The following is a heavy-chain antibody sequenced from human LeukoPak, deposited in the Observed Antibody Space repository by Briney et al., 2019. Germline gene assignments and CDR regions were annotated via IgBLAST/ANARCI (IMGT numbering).Heavy chain of an antibody. CDR2: IYTSGST. CDR1: GGSFSGYY. Sequence: SETLSLTCAVYGGSFSGYYWSWIRQPAGKGLEWIGRIYTSGSTNYNPSLKSRVTISVDTSKNQFSLKLSSVTAADTAVYYCAREVEMATITDYYYYMDVWGKGTTVTISS. CDR3: AREVEMATITDYYYYMDV. J-gene: IGHJ6*03. V-gene: IGHV4-4*07. D-gene: IGHD5-24*01.